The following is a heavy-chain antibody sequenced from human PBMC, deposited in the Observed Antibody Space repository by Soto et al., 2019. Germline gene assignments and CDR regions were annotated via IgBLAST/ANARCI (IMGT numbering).Heavy chain of an antibody. Sequence: SETLSLTCTVSGGSISSYYWSCIRQPPGKGLEWIGYIYYSESTNYNPYINRQVTISVDTSKNQFSLKLSSVTSAATAVYYCATCMAYYYYGMDVWGQGTTVTVSS. CDR3: ATCMAYYYYGMDV. D-gene: IGHD2-8*01. CDR1: GGSISSYY. V-gene: IGHV4-59*01. CDR2: IYYSEST. J-gene: IGHJ6*02.